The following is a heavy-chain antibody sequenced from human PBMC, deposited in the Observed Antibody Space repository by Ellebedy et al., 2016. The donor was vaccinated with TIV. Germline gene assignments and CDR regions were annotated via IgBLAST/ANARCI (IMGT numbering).Heavy chain of an antibody. CDR2: INQDGSEK. CDR3: SRGGRDSSWYWRD. D-gene: IGHD6-13*01. V-gene: IGHV3-7*01. CDR1: GFTYSSLW. Sequence: GESLKISXAASGFTYSSLWMTWVRQAPGKGLEWVANINQDGSEKYYVDSVKGRFTISRDNAKNSLYLQMNGLGAEDTAVYYCSRGGRDSSWYWRDWGQGTLVTVSS. J-gene: IGHJ4*02.